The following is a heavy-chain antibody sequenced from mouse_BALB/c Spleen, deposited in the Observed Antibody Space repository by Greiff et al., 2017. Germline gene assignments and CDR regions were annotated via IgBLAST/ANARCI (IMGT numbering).Heavy chain of an antibody. V-gene: IGHV1S135*01. Sequence: EVKLVESGPELGKPGASVKISCKASGYSFTGYNMYWVKQSHRKSLEWIGYIDPYNGGTSYNQKSKGKATLTVDKSSSTAYMHLNSLTSEDSAIYYCARGGPSYAMDYWGQGTSVTVSS. CDR3: ARGGPSYAMDY. CDR1: GYSFTGYN. CDR2: IDPYNGGT. J-gene: IGHJ4*01.